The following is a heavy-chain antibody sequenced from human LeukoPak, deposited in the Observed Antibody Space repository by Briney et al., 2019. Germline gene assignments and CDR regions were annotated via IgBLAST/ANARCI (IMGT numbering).Heavy chain of an antibody. CDR3: ASSGIAAPDY. J-gene: IGHJ4*02. CDR1: GFTFNTYS. CDR2: ISSSSTYI. Sequence: GGSLRLSCAAPGFTFNTYSMNWVRQAPGKGLEWVSSISSSSTYIYYADSVKGRFTISRDNAKNSLYLQMNSLRAEDTAVYYCASSGIAAPDYWGQGTLVTVSS. V-gene: IGHV3-21*01. D-gene: IGHD6-13*01.